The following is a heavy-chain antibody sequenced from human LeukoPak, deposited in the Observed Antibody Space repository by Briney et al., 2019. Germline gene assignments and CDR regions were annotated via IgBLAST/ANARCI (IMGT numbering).Heavy chain of an antibody. V-gene: IGHV1-2*06. CDR3: ARCGYYYDSSGPFDY. CDR1: GYTFTGYY. Sequence: VASVKVSCKASGYTFTGYYMHWVRQAPGQGLEWMGRINPNSGGTNYAQKFQGRVTMTRDTSISTAYMELSRLRSDDTAVYYCARCGYYYDSSGPFDYWGQGTLVTVSS. CDR2: INPNSGGT. D-gene: IGHD3-22*01. J-gene: IGHJ4*02.